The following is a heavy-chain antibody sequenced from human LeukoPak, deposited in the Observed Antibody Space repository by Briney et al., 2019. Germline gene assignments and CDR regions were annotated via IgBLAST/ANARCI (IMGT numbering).Heavy chain of an antibody. CDR2: IKHDESEK. J-gene: IGHJ4*02. CDR3: TRRLDD. V-gene: IGHV3-7*01. CDR1: GFSFNSDW. D-gene: IGHD3-16*01. Sequence: GGSLRLSCAASGFSFNSDWMEWVRQAPGKGLEWVANIKHDESEKNYLDSVKGRFTISRDNAQNSLYLQMNGLRVEDTAVYYCTRRLDDWGQGTLVTVSP.